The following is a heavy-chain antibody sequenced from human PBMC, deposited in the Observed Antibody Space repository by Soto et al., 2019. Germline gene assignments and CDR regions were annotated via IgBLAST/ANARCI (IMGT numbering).Heavy chain of an antibody. CDR3: ARRGSGSYYDY. Sequence: EVQLLESGGGLVQPGGSLRLSCAASGFTFSSYAMRWVRQAPVKGLEWVSAISGSGGSTYYADSVTGRFTISRDNSKHTLYLQMNSLRAEDTAVYYCARRGSGSYYDYWGQGTLVTVSS. J-gene: IGHJ4*02. CDR2: ISGSGGST. V-gene: IGHV3-23*01. D-gene: IGHD1-26*01. CDR1: GFTFSSYA.